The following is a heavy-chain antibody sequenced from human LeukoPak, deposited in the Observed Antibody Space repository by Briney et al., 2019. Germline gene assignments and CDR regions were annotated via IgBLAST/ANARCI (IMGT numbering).Heavy chain of an antibody. Sequence: GESLKISCKGFGYIFTNYWIGWVRQMPGKGLEWMGIIYPGDSDTRYRPSFQGQVTISADKSISTVYLQWSSLKASDTAIYYCARRTVVRGGYYFFDYWGQGTLVTVSS. CDR3: ARRTVVRGGYYFFDY. CDR2: IYPGDSDT. J-gene: IGHJ4*02. CDR1: GYIFTNYW. D-gene: IGHD3-10*01. V-gene: IGHV5-51*01.